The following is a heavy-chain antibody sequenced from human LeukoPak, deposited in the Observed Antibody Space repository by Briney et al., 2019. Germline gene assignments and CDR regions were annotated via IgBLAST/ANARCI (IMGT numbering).Heavy chain of an antibody. J-gene: IGHJ4*02. CDR3: ARHTGGTTKDY. CDR2: INPNSGDT. CDR1: GYTFTGYY. D-gene: IGHD1-1*01. V-gene: IGHV1-2*02. Sequence: ASVKVSCKASGYTFTGYYIHWVRQAPGQGLEWMGWINPNSGDTNYAQKFQGRVTILVDTSKNQFSLKLSSVTAADTAVYYCARHTGGTTKDYWGQGTLVTVSS.